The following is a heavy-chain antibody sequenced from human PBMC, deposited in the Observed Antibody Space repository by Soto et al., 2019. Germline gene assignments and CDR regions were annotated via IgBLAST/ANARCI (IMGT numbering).Heavy chain of an antibody. V-gene: IGHV3-48*02. CDR2: ISSSSSTI. Sequence: GGSLRLSCAASGFTFSSYSMNWVRQAPGKGLEWVSYISSSSSTIYYADSVKGRFTISRDNAKNSLYLQMNSLRDEDTAVYYCARDQLRFLEWLSHAYYYYGMDVWGQGTTVTVSS. J-gene: IGHJ6*02. CDR1: GFTFSSYS. CDR3: ARDQLRFLEWLSHAYYYYGMDV. D-gene: IGHD3-3*01.